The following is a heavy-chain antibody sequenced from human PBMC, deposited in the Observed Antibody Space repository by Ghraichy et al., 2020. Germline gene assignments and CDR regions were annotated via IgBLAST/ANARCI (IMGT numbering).Heavy chain of an antibody. CDR3: ARERAGYFFDY. V-gene: IGHV3-48*02. D-gene: IGHD6-13*01. Sequence: GESLNISCAASGFTFSSYTMSWVRQAPGKGLEWVSYISGSSGAIYYADSVKGRFIISRDNAKNSLYPQMNSLRDEDTAVYYCARERAGYFFDYWGQGTLVTVSS. CDR2: ISGSSGAI. CDR1: GFTFSSYT. J-gene: IGHJ4*02.